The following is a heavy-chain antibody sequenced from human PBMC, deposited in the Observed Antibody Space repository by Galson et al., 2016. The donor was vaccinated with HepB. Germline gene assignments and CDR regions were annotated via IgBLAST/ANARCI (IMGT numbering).Heavy chain of an antibody. CDR1: GFVFSAYG. J-gene: IGHJ4*02. V-gene: IGHV3-21*01. D-gene: IGHD6-6*01. CDR3: ARSGGTYSSSSYYFDS. Sequence: SLRLSCAGSGFVFSAYGFNWIRQAPGKGLEWVSSISNAGSYRHYTDSVKGRFTISRDNDKHSLYLQMNSLRAEDTAVYYCARSGGTYSSSSYYFDSWGQGTLVAFSS. CDR2: ISNAGSYR.